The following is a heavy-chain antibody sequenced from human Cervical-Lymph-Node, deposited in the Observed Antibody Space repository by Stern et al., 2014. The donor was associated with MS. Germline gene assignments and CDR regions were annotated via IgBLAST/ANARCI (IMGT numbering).Heavy chain of an antibody. Sequence: EMQLVESGGRLVQQGGSLRLSCEDSGYTFSRFWMHWVRQVPGKRLVWVSRINEDGHLTAYADSVRVRFTISRDNAKRTLYLQMNSLGAEDTAIYYCARDLSGRSDSWGQGTLVTVSS. CDR2: INEDGHLT. J-gene: IGHJ4*02. V-gene: IGHV3-74*03. CDR1: GYTFSRFW. CDR3: ARDLSGRSDS. D-gene: IGHD1-26*01.